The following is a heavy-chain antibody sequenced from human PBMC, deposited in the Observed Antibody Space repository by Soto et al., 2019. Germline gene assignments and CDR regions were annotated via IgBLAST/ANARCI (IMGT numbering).Heavy chain of an antibody. CDR3: ARGPVLRYFDWLGGRAFDI. D-gene: IGHD3-9*01. CDR2: ISAYNGNT. CDR1: GYTFTSYG. J-gene: IGHJ3*02. V-gene: IGHV1-18*01. Sequence: ASVKVSCKASGYTFTSYGISWVRQAPGQGLEWMGWISAYNGNTNYAQKLQGRVTMTTDTSTSTAYMELRSLRSDDTAVYYCARGPVLRYFDWLGGRAFDIWGHGTMVTVSS.